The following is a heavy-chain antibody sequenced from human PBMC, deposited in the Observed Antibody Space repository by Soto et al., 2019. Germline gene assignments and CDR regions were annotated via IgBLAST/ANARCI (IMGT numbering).Heavy chain of an antibody. J-gene: IGHJ4*02. CDR2: TSNSGST. Sequence: QVQLQESGPGLVKPSQTLSLTCTVSGGSITSSGYYWSWIRQHPGEGLEWIGFTSNSGSTSYNPSLQSRVTISVDTSSNQFSLNLKSVTAADPAVYYCASGGGSTKVDYWGQGTLVTVSP. CDR3: ASGGGSTKVDY. D-gene: IGHD2-2*01. V-gene: IGHV4-31*03. CDR1: GGSITSSGYY.